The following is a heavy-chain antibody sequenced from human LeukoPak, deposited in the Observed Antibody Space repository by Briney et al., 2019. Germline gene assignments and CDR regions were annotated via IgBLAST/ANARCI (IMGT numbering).Heavy chain of an antibody. J-gene: IGHJ6*02. D-gene: IGHD1-14*01. CDR2: ISAYNGNT. Sequence: LEASVTVSCKASGYTFTSYGISWVRQAPGQGLEWMGWISAYNGNTNYAQKLQGRVTMTTDTSTSTAYMELRSLRSDDTAVYYCAPWREPYGMDVWGQGTTVTVSS. CDR1: GYTFTSYG. V-gene: IGHV1-18*01. CDR3: APWREPYGMDV.